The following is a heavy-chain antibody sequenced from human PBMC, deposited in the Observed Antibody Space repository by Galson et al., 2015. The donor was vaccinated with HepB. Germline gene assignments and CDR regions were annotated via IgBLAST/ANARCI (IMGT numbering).Heavy chain of an antibody. CDR1: GFTFSDYY. CDR2: ISSSGSTI. V-gene: IGHV3-11*01. D-gene: IGHD2-2*01. J-gene: IGHJ4*02. CDR3: ARDRRRDCSSTSCYHFDY. Sequence: SLRLSCAASGFTFSDYYMSWIRQAPGKGLEWVSYISSSGSTIYYADSVKGRFTISRDNAKNSLYLQMNSLRAEDTAVYYCARDRRRDCSSTSCYHFDYWGQGTLVTVSS.